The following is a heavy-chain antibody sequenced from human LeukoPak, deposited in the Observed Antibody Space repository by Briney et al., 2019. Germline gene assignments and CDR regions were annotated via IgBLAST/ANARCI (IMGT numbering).Heavy chain of an antibody. CDR1: GASLSSAHG. CDR3: ARDYSGSLDY. D-gene: IGHD3-10*01. CDR2: SQNSGCT. Sequence: SETLSLTCTVSGASLSSAHGWSWIRPPPGKGLEWIGYSQNSGCTNCNPSLKSRVTISVDTSKNQFSLKLSSVTAADTAIYYCARDYSGSLDYWGQGILVTVTS. J-gene: IGHJ4*02. V-gene: IGHV4-61*01.